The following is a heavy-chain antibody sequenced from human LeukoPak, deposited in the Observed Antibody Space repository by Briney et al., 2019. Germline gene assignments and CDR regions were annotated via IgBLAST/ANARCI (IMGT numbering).Heavy chain of an antibody. CDR2: ITGNGGYT. Sequence: GGSLRLSCSASGLTFNSYAMHWVRRPPGKGLEFVSAITGNGGYTYYADSVKGRFTISRDNSKNTLYLQMSSLRAEDTAVYYCVKGGVYSSSSSFDYWGQGTLVTVSS. V-gene: IGHV3-64D*06. D-gene: IGHD6-6*01. CDR3: VKGGVYSSSSSFDY. J-gene: IGHJ4*02. CDR1: GLTFNSYA.